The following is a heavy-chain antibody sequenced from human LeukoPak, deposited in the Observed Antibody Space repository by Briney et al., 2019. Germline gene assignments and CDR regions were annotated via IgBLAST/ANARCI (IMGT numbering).Heavy chain of an antibody. CDR2: VSVSGGNT. V-gene: IGHV3-23*01. J-gene: IGHJ4*02. CDR3: ARVPSSGWYNYSDY. Sequence: GGSLRLSCAASGFIFSSYAMSWVRQAPGKGLDWVSVVSVSGGNTYYADSVKGRFTISRDNSKNTLYLQMNSLRAEDTAVYFCARVPSSGWYNYSDYWGQGTLVTVSS. CDR1: GFIFSSYA. D-gene: IGHD6-19*01.